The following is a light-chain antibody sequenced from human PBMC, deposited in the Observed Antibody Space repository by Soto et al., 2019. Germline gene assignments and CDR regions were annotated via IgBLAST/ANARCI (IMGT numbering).Light chain of an antibody. CDR3: QQYHNSPPT. J-gene: IGKJ1*01. Sequence: EIVLTQSPGPLSLSPGERATLSGRASQSVSSSYLAWYQRKPGQAPRLLIYGASSRATGIPDRFSGGGSGTDFTLTISRLEPEDFAVYYCQQYHNSPPTVGQGTKVDIK. CDR2: GAS. CDR1: QSVSSSY. V-gene: IGKV3-20*01.